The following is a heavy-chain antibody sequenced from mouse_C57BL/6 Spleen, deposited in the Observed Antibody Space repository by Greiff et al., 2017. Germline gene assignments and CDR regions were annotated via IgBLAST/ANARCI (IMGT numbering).Heavy chain of an antibody. CDR3: ERAYYGNYVAWFAY. Sequence: EVQGVESGGGLVQPGGSLSLSCAASGFTFTDYYMSWVRQPPGKALEWLGFIRNKANGYTTAYSASVKGRFPISRANYQSILYLQMKALRAEDSATYYCERAYYGNYVAWFAYWGQGTLGTVSA. CDR2: IRNKANGYTT. CDR1: GFTFTDYY. J-gene: IGHJ3*01. D-gene: IGHD2-10*01. V-gene: IGHV7-3*01.